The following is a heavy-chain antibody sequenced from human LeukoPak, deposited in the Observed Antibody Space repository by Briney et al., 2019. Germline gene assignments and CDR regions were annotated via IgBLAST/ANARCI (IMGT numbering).Heavy chain of an antibody. Sequence: KAGGSLRLSCAASGFSFSDYYMSWIRQAPVKGLEWISYIDGSGSRIYYAESVKGRFTISRDNAKNSLYLQMHSLRAEDTAVYYCARARYYYDSNTYRQGPLFDYWGQGTLVTVSS. CDR3: ARARYYYDSNTYRQGPLFDY. D-gene: IGHD3-22*01. CDR2: IDGSGSRI. J-gene: IGHJ4*02. V-gene: IGHV3-11*01. CDR1: GFSFSDYY.